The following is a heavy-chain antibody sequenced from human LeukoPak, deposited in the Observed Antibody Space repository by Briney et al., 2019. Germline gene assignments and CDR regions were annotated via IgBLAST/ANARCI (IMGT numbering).Heavy chain of an antibody. V-gene: IGHV3-53*01. CDR3: AGSDTPMVRAAFDI. CDR1: GGSISSSTYY. J-gene: IGHJ3*02. CDR2: LYSGGGT. D-gene: IGHD5-18*01. Sequence: ETLSLTCTVSGGSISSSTYYWGWVRQAPGKGLEWVSILYSGGGTYYADSVKGRFTISRDISRNTLYLQMSSLRAEDSAVYYCAGSDTPMVRAAFDIWGQGTMVTVSS.